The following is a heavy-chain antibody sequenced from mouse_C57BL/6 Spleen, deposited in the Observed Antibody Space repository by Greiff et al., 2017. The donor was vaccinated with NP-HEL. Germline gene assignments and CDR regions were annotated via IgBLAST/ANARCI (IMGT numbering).Heavy chain of an antibody. J-gene: IGHJ2*01. V-gene: IGHV1-26*01. CDR1: GYTFTDYY. D-gene: IGHD4-1*01. Sequence: VQLQQSGPELVKPGASVKISCKASGYTFTDYYMNWVKQSHGKSLEWIGDINPKNGGTSYIQKFKGKATLTVDKSSSTAYMELSSLTSEDSAVYYCAREGTGTFDYWGQGTTLTVSS. CDR3: AREGTGTFDY. CDR2: INPKNGGT.